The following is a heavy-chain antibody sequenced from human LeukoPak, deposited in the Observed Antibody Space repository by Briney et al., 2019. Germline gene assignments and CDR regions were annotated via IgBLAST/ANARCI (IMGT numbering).Heavy chain of an antibody. D-gene: IGHD2-2*01. J-gene: IGHJ6*02. Sequence: PGGSLRLSCAASGFTFSSYAMSWVRQAPGKGLEWVSAISGSGGSTYYADSVKGRFTISRDNSKNTLYLQMNSLKAEDTAVYYCAKYPLEGSCSSTSCASYYYYGMDVWGQGTTVTVSS. CDR3: AKYPLEGSCSSTSCASYYYYGMDV. CDR1: GFTFSSYA. CDR2: ISGSGGST. V-gene: IGHV3-23*01.